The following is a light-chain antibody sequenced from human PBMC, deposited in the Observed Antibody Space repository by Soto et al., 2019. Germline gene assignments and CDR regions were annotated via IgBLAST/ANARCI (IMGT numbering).Light chain of an antibody. J-gene: IGKJ5*01. CDR1: QSISSNF. Sequence: EIVLTQSPGTLSLSPGERATLSCRASQSISSNFLAWYQQKPGQAPRLLIYAASSRATGVPDRFSGSGSGTDFTLTITRLEPEDFAVYYCQQYNNWPPITFGQGTRLEIK. V-gene: IGKV3-20*01. CDR2: AAS. CDR3: QQYNNWPPIT.